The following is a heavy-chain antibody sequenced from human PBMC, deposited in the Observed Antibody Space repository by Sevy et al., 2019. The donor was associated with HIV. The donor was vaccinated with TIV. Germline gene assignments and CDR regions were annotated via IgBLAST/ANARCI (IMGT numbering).Heavy chain of an antibody. J-gene: IGHJ4*02. Sequence: GGSLRLSCGVSGFIFKTHAMSWVRQAPGKGGEWVSGFSGSGGSTYYENSVKGRFTIARDNSKNTLYRQMNSLRAEDTAVYYCAKLRAVAGNYWGQGTLVTVSS. CDR3: AKLRAVAGNY. V-gene: IGHV3-23*01. D-gene: IGHD6-19*01. CDR2: FSGSGGST. CDR1: GFIFKTHA.